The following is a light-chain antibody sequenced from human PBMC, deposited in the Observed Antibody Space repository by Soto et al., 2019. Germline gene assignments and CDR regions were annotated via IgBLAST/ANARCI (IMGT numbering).Light chain of an antibody. J-gene: IGLJ1*01. CDR2: DVS. CDR3: CSYAGSYISEV. Sequence: QPVLTQPRPVSGSHLQSGTISCTGTSSDVGGYNYVSWYQQHPGKAPRLMIYDVSKRPSGVPDRFSGSKSGNTASLTISGLQAEDEADYYCCSYAGSYISEVFGTGTKVTVL. CDR1: SSDVGGYNY. V-gene: IGLV2-11*01.